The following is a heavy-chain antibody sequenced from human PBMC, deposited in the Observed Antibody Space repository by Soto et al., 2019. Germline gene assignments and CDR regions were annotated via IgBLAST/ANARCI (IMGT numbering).Heavy chain of an antibody. D-gene: IGHD2-15*01. V-gene: IGHV1-18*01. CDR3: ARSGNSDY. CDR1: GYTFASYG. Sequence: QVQLVQSGAEVKKPGASVKVSCKASGYTFASYGINRVRQAPGQGLEWLGWINPYNGNTDSAQKLQGRVTMTTDTSTSTAYMELRSLRSDDTAVYYCARSGNSDYWGQGTLVTVSS. J-gene: IGHJ4*02. CDR2: INPYNGNT.